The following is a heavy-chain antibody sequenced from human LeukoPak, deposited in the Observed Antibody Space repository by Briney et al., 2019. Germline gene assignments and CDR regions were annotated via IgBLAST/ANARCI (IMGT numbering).Heavy chain of an antibody. CDR1: GYTFTSYD. V-gene: IGHV1-8*03. J-gene: IGHJ4*02. CDR3: ARARGGGSSWYVSFDY. D-gene: IGHD6-13*01. Sequence: ASVKVSCKASGYTFTSYDINWVRQATGQGLEWMGWMSPNSGNTGYAQKFQGRVTITRNISISTAYMELSSLRSEDTAVYYCARARGGGSSWYVSFDYWGQGTLVTVSS. CDR2: MSPNSGNT.